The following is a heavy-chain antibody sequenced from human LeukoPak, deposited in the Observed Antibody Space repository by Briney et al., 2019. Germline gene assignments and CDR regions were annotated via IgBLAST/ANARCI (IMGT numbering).Heavy chain of an antibody. CDR2: IRYDGSNK. Sequence: GGSLRLSCAASGFTFSSYGMHWVRQAPGKGLEWVAFIRYDGSNKYYADSVKGRFTISRDNSKNTLYLQMNSLRAEDTAVYYCAKGSKGVVFTRDHYMDVWGKGTTVTISS. D-gene: IGHD3-3*01. V-gene: IGHV3-30*02. J-gene: IGHJ6*03. CDR1: GFTFSSYG. CDR3: AKGSKGVVFTRDHYMDV.